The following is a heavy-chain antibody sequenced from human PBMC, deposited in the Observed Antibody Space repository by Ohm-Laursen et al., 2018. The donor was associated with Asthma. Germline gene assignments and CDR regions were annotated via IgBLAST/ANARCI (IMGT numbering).Heavy chain of an antibody. Sequence: ASVKVSCKASGYTFTGYYMHWVRQAPGQGLEWMGWINPNSGGTNYAQKFQGWVTMTRDTSISTAYMELSRLRSDDTAVYYCAREGYCSGGSCYSYYYYGMDVWGQGTTVTVSS. CDR1: GYTFTGYY. CDR3: AREGYCSGGSCYSYYYYGMDV. CDR2: INPNSGGT. J-gene: IGHJ6*02. D-gene: IGHD2-15*01. V-gene: IGHV1-2*04.